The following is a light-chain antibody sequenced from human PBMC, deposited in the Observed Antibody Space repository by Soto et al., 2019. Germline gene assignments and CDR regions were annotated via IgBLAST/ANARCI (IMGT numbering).Light chain of an antibody. Sequence: EVVLTQSPGTLSLSPGERATLSCRASQAVSSILLAWYQQKPGQAPRLLIYGASSRATGIPYRFSGSGSGTGFTLTVSRLEPEDFAVYYCQQHGTSPIFGGGTKVEIK. J-gene: IGKJ4*01. CDR3: QQHGTSPI. CDR1: QAVSSIL. CDR2: GAS. V-gene: IGKV3-20*01.